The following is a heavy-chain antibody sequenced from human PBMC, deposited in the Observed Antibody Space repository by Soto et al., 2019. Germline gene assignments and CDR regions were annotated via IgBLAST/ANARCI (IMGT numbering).Heavy chain of an antibody. CDR1: GFSITNTW. CDR3: NSYPDFWGGHTPL. Sequence: EVQLVESGGGLVQPGGSLRLSCAASGFSITNTWMHWVRQAPGKGLEWVGRVKSKADGGTADYAAPVKGRFTVSRDASKNTQYLQMNRLKMEDTAVYYCNSYPDFWGGHTPLWGQGTLVTVSS. J-gene: IGHJ4*02. D-gene: IGHD3-3*01. V-gene: IGHV3-15*07. CDR2: VKSKADGGTA.